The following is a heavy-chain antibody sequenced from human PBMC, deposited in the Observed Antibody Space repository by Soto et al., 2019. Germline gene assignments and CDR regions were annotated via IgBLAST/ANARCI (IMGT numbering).Heavy chain of an antibody. CDR2: IYPGDSDT. CDR3: ARQYFDSTTYHYYYYMDV. CDR1: GYSFTSYW. Sequence: EVQLVQSGAEVKKPGESLKISCKGSGYSFTSYWIGWVRQMPGKGLEWMGIIYPGDSDTRYSPSFQGQVTISADKSISTAYLQWSSLKASDTAMYYCARQYFDSTTYHYYYYMDVWGKGTTVTVSS. V-gene: IGHV5-51*01. D-gene: IGHD3-9*01. J-gene: IGHJ6*03.